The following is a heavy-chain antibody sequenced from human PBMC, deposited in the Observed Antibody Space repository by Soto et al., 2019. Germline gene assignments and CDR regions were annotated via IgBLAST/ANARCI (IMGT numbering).Heavy chain of an antibody. Sequence: ASETLSLTCAVYGGSFSGYYWSWIRQPPGKGLEWIGEINHSGSTNYNPSLKSRVTISVDTSKNQFSLKLSSVTAADTAVYYCARGPSYDQQQLVTRIDYWGQGTLVTVSS. CDR1: GGSFSGYY. J-gene: IGHJ4*02. V-gene: IGHV4-34*01. CDR2: INHSGST. CDR3: ARGPSYDQQQLVTRIDY. D-gene: IGHD6-13*01.